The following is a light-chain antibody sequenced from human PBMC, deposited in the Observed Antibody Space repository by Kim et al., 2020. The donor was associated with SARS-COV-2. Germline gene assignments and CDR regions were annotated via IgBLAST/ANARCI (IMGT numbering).Light chain of an antibody. CDR2: GAS. J-gene: IGKJ3*01. V-gene: IGKV3-15*01. CDR1: QSVSSD. CDR3: QQYNNWPPFT. Sequence: SPGESATLSCRASQSVSSDLASYQHKPGHAPRLLIYGASTRATRIPARFSGSGSGTEFTLSISSLQSEDFAVYYCQQYNNWPPFTFGPGTKVDIK.